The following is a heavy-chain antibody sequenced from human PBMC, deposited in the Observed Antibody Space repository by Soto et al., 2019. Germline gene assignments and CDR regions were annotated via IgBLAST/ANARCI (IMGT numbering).Heavy chain of an antibody. D-gene: IGHD6-6*01. CDR3: ARDGGRSTSDFDY. Sequence: QVQLQESGPGLVKPSGTLSLTCAVSGGSISSSNWWNWVRQSPGKGLEWIGEIYHSGSTNDNPSLKRRVPISIDKSKNPFPLRLTSVTAAATAVYYSARDGGRSTSDFDYWGQGTLVTVSS. CDR1: GGSISSSNW. J-gene: IGHJ4*02. V-gene: IGHV4-4*02. CDR2: IYHSGST.